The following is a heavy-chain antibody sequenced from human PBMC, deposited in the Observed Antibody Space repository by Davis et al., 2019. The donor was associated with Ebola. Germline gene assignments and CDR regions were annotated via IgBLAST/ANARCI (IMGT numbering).Heavy chain of an antibody. CDR1: GFTFSSYA. D-gene: IGHD4-23*01. Sequence: GESLKISCAASGFTFSSYAMHWVRQAPGKGLEWVAVISYDGSNKYYADSVKGRFTISRDNAKNSLYLQMNSLRAEDTAVYYCASGGAGFDIWGQGTMVTVSS. J-gene: IGHJ3*02. CDR3: ASGGAGFDI. V-gene: IGHV3-30-3*01. CDR2: ISYDGSNK.